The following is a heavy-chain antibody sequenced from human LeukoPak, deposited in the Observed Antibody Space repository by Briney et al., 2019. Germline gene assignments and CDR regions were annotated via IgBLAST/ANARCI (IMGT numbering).Heavy chain of an antibody. Sequence: SVKVSCKASGGTFSSYAISWVRQAPGQGLEWMGRIIPILGIANYAQKFQGRVTITADKSTSTAYMELSSLRSEDTAVYYCARDESIAAAKYGMDVWGQGTTVTVSS. V-gene: IGHV1-69*04. J-gene: IGHJ6*02. CDR3: ARDESIAAAKYGMDV. D-gene: IGHD6-13*01. CDR1: GGTFSSYA. CDR2: IIPILGIA.